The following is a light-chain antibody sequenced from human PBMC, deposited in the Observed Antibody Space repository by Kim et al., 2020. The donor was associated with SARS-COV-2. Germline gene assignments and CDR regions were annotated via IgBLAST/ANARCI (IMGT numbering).Light chain of an antibody. J-gene: IGKJ4*01. CDR1: QSVRSN. Sequence: ETVMTQSPATVSVSPGERATLSCRASQSVRSNLAWYQQKPGQAPRLLIYDTSTRATGFPARFSGSGSGTEFTLTISSLQSEDSAVYYCQQYNSWPLTFGGGTKVEIK. V-gene: IGKV3-15*01. CDR3: QQYNSWPLT. CDR2: DTS.